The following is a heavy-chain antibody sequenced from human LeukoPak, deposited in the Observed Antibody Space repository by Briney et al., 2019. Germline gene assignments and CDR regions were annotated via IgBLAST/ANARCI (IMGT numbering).Heavy chain of an antibody. CDR1: GGSISTYY. J-gene: IGHJ4*02. V-gene: IGHV4-59*08. CDR3: ARQELSYGSGSHFDY. Sequence: PSETLSLTCTVSGGSISTYYWTWIRQPPGKGLEWIGSISYSGSTNYSPSLEGRVTMSVDTSKNQFSLKLRAVTAADMAVYFCARQELSYGSGSHFDYWGQGFLVTVSS. CDR2: ISYSGST. D-gene: IGHD3-10*01.